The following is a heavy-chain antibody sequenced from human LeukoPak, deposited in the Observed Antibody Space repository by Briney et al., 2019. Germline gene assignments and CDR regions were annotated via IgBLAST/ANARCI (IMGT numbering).Heavy chain of an antibody. J-gene: IGHJ6*04. Sequence: ASVKVSCKSSGYTFTSYSISWVRQAPAQGLEWMGWISAYNGNTNSAQKLQGRVTMTTDTSTSTAYMELRSLRSDDTAVYYCARDLVGRGDPLLDVWGKGTTVTVSS. CDR1: GYTFTSYS. CDR2: ISAYNGNT. V-gene: IGHV1-18*01. D-gene: IGHD4-17*01. CDR3: ARDLVGRGDPLLDV.